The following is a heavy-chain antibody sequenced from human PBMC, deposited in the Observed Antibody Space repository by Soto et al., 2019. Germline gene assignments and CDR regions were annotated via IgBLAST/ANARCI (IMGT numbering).Heavy chain of an antibody. Sequence: HPGGSLRLSCAASGFTFSSYAMSWVRQAPGKGLEWVSAISGGGGSTYYADSVKGRFTISRDNSKNTLYLQMNSLRAEDTAVYYCAKDLVMGIAAAGNGVWGQGTLVTVSS. J-gene: IGHJ4*02. CDR1: GFTFSSYA. V-gene: IGHV3-23*01. CDR2: ISGGGGST. D-gene: IGHD6-13*01. CDR3: AKDLVMGIAAAGNGV.